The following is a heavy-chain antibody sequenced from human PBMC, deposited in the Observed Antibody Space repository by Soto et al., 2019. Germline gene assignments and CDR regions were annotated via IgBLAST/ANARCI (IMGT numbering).Heavy chain of an antibody. CDR3: AGSLLWPLDLNY. D-gene: IGHD2-15*01. J-gene: IGHJ4*02. CDR2: INTDGSST. CDR1: GFTFSSFW. Sequence: TGGSLRLSCAASGFTFSSFWMHWVRQAPGKGLVWVSRINTDGSSTNYADSVKGRFTISRDNAKNTLYLQMNSLRAEDTAVFYCAGSLLWPLDLNYWGQGT. V-gene: IGHV3-74*01.